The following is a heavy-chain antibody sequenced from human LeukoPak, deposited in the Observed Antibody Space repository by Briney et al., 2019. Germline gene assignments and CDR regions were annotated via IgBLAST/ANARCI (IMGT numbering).Heavy chain of an antibody. CDR2: ISGYNGNT. V-gene: IGHV1-18*04. CDR1: GYTFTSYN. Sequence: GASVKVSCKASGYTFTSYNIHWVRQAPGQGLEWMGWISGYNGNTNYAQKLQGRVTMTTDTSTSTAYMELRSLRSDDTAVYYCAREYCSTTRCYMADYWGQGTLVTVSS. D-gene: IGHD2-2*01. J-gene: IGHJ4*02. CDR3: AREYCSTTRCYMADY.